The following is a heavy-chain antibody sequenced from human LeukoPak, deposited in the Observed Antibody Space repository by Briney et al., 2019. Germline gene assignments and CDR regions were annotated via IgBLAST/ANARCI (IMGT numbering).Heavy chain of an antibody. V-gene: IGHV3-15*01. J-gene: IGHJ4*02. CDR2: LKSKTDGGTT. Sequence: GGSLRLSCAASRFTFSNAWMNWVRQAPGKGLEWVGRLKSKTDGGTTEYTAPAKGRFTISRDESKNLLYLKMNSLKTEDTAVYYCTTGRRGAVFDYWGQGTLVTVSS. D-gene: IGHD6-19*01. CDR1: RFTFSNAW. CDR3: TTGRRGAVFDY.